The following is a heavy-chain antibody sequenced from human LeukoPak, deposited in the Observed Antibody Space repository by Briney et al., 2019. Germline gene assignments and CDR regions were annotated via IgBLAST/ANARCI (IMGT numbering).Heavy chain of an antibody. CDR3: ARGALSDAFDI. CDR1: AYSISSAYY. J-gene: IGHJ3*02. CDR2: IYHSGNT. Sequence: PSETLSLTCGASAYSISSAYYWGWIRQPPGKGLEWIGSIYHSGNTYYNPSLKSRVTISVDTPKNQFSLKLNSVTAADTAVYYCARGALSDAFDIWGQGSMATVSS. D-gene: IGHD1-26*01. V-gene: IGHV4-38-2*01.